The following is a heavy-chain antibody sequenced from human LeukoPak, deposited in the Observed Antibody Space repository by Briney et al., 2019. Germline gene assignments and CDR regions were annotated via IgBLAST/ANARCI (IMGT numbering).Heavy chain of an antibody. CDR3: ARDVGYSYGFNY. CDR2: IYHSGST. D-gene: IGHD5-18*01. CDR1: GGSISSSNW. J-gene: IGHJ4*02. Sequence: SGTLSLTCAVSGGSISSSNWWSWVRQPPGKGLEWIGEIYHSGSTNYNPSLKSRVTISVGKSKNQFSLKLSSVTAADTAVYYCARDVGYSYGFNYWGQGTLVTVSS. V-gene: IGHV4-4*02.